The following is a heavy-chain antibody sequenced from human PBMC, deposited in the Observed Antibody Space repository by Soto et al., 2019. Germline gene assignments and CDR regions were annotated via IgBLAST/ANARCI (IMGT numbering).Heavy chain of an antibody. CDR3: ARPYYDILTGSGVNTEGLYYYYGMDV. CDR1: GFTFSSYA. Sequence: GGSLRLSCAASGFTFSSYAMHWVRQAPGKGLEWVAVISYDGSNKYYADSVKGRFTISRDNSKNTLLLQMNSLRAEDTAVYYWARPYYDILTGSGVNTEGLYYYYGMDVWGQGTTVTVSS. CDR2: ISYDGSNK. V-gene: IGHV3-30-3*01. J-gene: IGHJ6*02. D-gene: IGHD3-9*01.